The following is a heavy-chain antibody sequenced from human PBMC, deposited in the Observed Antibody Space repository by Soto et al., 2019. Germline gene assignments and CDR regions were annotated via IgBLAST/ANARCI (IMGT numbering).Heavy chain of an antibody. CDR1: GGSVSSGIYY. CDR2: IYHSGST. D-gene: IGHD3-22*01. J-gene: IGHJ4*02. V-gene: IGHV4-61*01. CDR3: ARVDYDCSGYYASAGY. Sequence: PSETLSPTCTVSGGSVSSGIYYWSWIRQPPGKGLEWIGHIYHSGSTNYTPSLKSRVTISVETSKNQFSLKLSSVTAADTAVDYCARVDYDCSGYYASAGYLGPGTMVPVSS.